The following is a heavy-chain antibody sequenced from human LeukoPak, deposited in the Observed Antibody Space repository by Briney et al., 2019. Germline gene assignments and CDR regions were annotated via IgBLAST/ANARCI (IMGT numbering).Heavy chain of an antibody. CDR3: AKGTDSSGYFLRGTNDAFDI. V-gene: IGHV3-23*01. D-gene: IGHD3-22*01. CDR2: ISGSGGST. CDR1: GFTFSSYA. Sequence: HSGGSLRLSCAASGFTFSSYAMSWVRQAPGKGLEWVSAISGSGGSTYYADSVKGRFTISRDNSKNTLYLQMNSLRAEDTAVYYCAKGTDSSGYFLRGTNDAFDIWGQGTMVTVSS. J-gene: IGHJ3*02.